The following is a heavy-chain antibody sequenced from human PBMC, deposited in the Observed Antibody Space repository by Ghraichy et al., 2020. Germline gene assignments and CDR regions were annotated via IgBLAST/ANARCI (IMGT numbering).Heavy chain of an antibody. V-gene: IGHV4-34*01. J-gene: IGHJ3*02. CDR3: ARVPQRGTYYYDSSGYYSAAFDI. D-gene: IGHD3-22*01. CDR1: GGSFSGYY. CDR2: INHSGST. Sequence: SQTLSLTCAVYGGSFSGYYWSWIRQHPGKGLEWIGEINHSGSTNYNPSLKSRVTISVDTSKNQFSLKLSSVTAADTAVYYCARVPQRGTYYYDSSGYYSAAFDIWGQGTMVTVSS.